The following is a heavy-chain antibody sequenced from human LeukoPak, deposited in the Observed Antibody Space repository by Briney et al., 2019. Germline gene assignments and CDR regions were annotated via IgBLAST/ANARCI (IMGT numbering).Heavy chain of an antibody. CDR1: GFTFSSHW. Sequence: GGSLRLSCAASGFTFSSHWMSWGRQAPGKGLEWVATIKADGSEKYYVDSVKGRFTISRDNAKKSFYLQMNSLRTEDTAVYYCARARGMDVWGQGTTVTVFS. CDR2: IKADGSEK. CDR3: ARARGMDV. J-gene: IGHJ6*02. V-gene: IGHV3-7*04.